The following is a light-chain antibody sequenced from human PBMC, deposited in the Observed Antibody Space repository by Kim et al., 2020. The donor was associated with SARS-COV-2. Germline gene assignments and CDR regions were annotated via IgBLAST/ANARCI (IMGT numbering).Light chain of an antibody. CDR2: QDS. V-gene: IGLV3-1*01. Sequence: VSPGQTASITCSGDKLGDKYACWYQQKPGQSPVLVIYQDSKRPSGIPERFSGSNSGNTATLTISGTQAMDEADYYCQAWDSSTGVVFGGGTKLTVL. J-gene: IGLJ2*01. CDR3: QAWDSSTGVV. CDR1: KLGDKY.